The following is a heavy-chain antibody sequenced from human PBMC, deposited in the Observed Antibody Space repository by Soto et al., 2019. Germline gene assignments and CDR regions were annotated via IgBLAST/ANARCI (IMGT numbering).Heavy chain of an antibody. D-gene: IGHD6-6*01. CDR3: ARGRAGRDKYGMDV. CDR2: IYYSGST. Sequence: ETLSLTCTVSGGSISSYYWSWIRQPPGKGLEWIGYIYYSGSTNYNPSLKSRVTISVDTSKNQFSLKLSSVTAADTAVYYCARGRAGRDKYGMDVWGQGTTVTVSS. J-gene: IGHJ6*02. CDR1: GGSISSYY. V-gene: IGHV4-59*01.